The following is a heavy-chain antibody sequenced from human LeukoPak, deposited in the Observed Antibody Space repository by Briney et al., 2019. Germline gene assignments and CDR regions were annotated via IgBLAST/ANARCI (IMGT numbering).Heavy chain of an antibody. V-gene: IGHV4-4*07. Sequence: SETLSLTCTVSGGSISSYYWSWVRQPAGKGLEWIGRIYASGNTNYNPSLKGRVTMTVDTSKNQFSLNLSSVTAADTAVYYCAGHGSYRYYFDYWGQGTLVTVSS. CDR3: AGHGSYRYYFDY. J-gene: IGHJ4*02. D-gene: IGHD3-16*02. CDR2: IYASGNT. CDR1: GGSISSYY.